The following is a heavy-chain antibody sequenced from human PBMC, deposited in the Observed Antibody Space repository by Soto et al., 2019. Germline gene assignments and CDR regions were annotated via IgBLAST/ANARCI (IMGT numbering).Heavy chain of an antibody. Sequence: PSETLSLTCAVYGGSFSGYYWSWIRQPPGKGLEWIGEINHSGSTNYNPSLKSRVTISVDTSKNQFSLKLSSVTAADTAVYYCARAKVATIWGSNWFDPWGQGTLVTVSS. D-gene: IGHD5-12*01. CDR3: ARAKVATIWGSNWFDP. CDR2: INHSGST. CDR1: GGSFSGYY. V-gene: IGHV4-34*01. J-gene: IGHJ5*02.